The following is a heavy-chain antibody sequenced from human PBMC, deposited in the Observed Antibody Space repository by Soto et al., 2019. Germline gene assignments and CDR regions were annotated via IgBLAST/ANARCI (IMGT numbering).Heavy chain of an antibody. CDR3: ARDYYGSGSYRDY. Sequence: DVQLVESGGGLVQPGGSLRLSCAASGFTFSIYSMNWVRQAAGKGLEWVSYISSSSSTIYYADSVKGRFTISRDNAKNSLYLQMNSLRTEDTAVYYCARDYYGSGSYRDYWGQGTLVTVSS. V-gene: IGHV3-48*01. CDR1: GFTFSIYS. CDR2: ISSSSSTI. J-gene: IGHJ4*02. D-gene: IGHD3-10*01.